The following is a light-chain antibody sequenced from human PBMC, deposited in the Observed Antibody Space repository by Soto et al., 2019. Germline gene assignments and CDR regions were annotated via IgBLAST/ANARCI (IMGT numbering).Light chain of an antibody. CDR3: QQYTSWPPLT. CDR1: QSVHSD. V-gene: IGKV3-15*01. J-gene: IGKJ4*01. CDR2: DAS. Sequence: EIVMTQSPDTLSVSPGEGVTLSCRASQSVHSDLAWYQQKPGQAPRLLIYDASTRATGIPARFSGSGSGTEFTLTISSLQSEDFAIYYCQQYTSWPPLTFGGGTKVEI.